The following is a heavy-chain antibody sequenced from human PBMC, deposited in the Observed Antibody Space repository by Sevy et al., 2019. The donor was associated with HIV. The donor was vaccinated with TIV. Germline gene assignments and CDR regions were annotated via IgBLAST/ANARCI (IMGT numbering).Heavy chain of an antibody. V-gene: IGHV1-18*04. CDR1: GYTFTSYG. Sequence: ASVKVSCKASGYTFTSYGISWVRQAPGQGLEWMGWISAYNGNTNYAQKLQGRVTMTTDTSTCTAYMELKSLRSDDTAVYYCARDHGPPCSSTSCYKPPMDVWGKGTTVTVSS. CDR2: ISAYNGNT. J-gene: IGHJ6*03. CDR3: ARDHGPPCSSTSCYKPPMDV. D-gene: IGHD2-2*02.